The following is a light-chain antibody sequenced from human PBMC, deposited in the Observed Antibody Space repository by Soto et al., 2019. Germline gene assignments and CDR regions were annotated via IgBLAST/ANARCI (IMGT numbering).Light chain of an antibody. V-gene: IGKV3-15*01. CDR2: ATS. CDR3: QQYNHWPRMLS. CDR1: QSLSSN. Sequence: EIVLTQSPYTLYVSPGERATLSCRASQSLSSNVAWYQQRPRQAPRLLIYATSSRASGVPARFSGSGSGTEFTLTIASLQSEDFAIYYCQQYNHWPRMLSFGGGTKVDIK. J-gene: IGKJ4*01.